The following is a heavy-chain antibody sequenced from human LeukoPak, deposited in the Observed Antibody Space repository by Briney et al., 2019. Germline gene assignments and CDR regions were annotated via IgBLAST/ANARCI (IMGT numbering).Heavy chain of an antibody. V-gene: IGHV4-31*03. CDR3: ARVVYRQLGLFDY. CDR1: GGSISSGGYY. D-gene: IGHD6-6*01. CDR2: IYYSGST. J-gene: IGHJ4*02. Sequence: SETLSLTCTVSGGSISSGGYYWSWIRQHPGKGLEWIGYIYYSGSTYYNPSLKSRVTISVDTSKNQFSLKLSSVTAADTAVYYCARVVYRQLGLFDYWGQGTLVTVSS.